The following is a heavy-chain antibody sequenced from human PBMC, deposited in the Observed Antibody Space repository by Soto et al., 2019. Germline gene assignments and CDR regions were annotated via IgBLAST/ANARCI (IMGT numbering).Heavy chain of an antibody. CDR3: ARDWEDTGFDY. J-gene: IGHJ4*02. CDR2: ISSSSSYI. V-gene: IGHV3-21*01. Sequence: VQLVESGGGVVQHGRSLRLSCVASGFTFSTYGMHWVRQAPGKGLEWVSSISSSSSYIYYADSVKGRFTISRDNAKNSLYLQMNSLRAEDTAVYYCARDWEDTGFDYWGQGTLVTVSS. CDR1: GFTFSTYG. D-gene: IGHD5-18*01.